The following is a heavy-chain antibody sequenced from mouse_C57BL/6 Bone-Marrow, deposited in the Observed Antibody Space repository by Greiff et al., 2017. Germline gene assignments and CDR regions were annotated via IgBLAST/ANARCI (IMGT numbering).Heavy chain of an antibody. CDR1: GFSLTSYG. Sequence: VQLKESGPGLVQPSQSLSITCTVSGFSLTSYGVHWVRQSPGKGLEWLGVIWSGGSTDYNAAFISRLSISKDNSKSQVFFKMNSLKSEDTAMYYCARPLVTSYAMDYWGQGTSVTVSS. D-gene: IGHD2-12*01. V-gene: IGHV2-2*01. CDR2: IWSGGST. J-gene: IGHJ4*01. CDR3: ARPLVTSYAMDY.